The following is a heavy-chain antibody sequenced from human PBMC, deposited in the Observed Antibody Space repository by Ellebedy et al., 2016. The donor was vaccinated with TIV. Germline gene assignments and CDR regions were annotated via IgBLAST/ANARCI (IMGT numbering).Heavy chain of an antibody. J-gene: IGHJ4*02. CDR1: GFPISNFW. CDR2: TKEDGSER. V-gene: IGHV3-7*01. D-gene: IGHD5-12*01. CDR3: ARDRGYDTFDY. Sequence: PGGSLRLSCAASGFPISNFWMAWVRQATGKGLQWVGNTKEDGSERYYVDSVRGRFTISRDNTKNSLYLEMNSLRVEDTAVYYCARDRGYDTFDYWGQGILVTVSS.